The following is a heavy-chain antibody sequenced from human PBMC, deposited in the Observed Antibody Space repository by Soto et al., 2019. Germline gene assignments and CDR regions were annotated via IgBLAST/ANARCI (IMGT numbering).Heavy chain of an antibody. D-gene: IGHD4-17*01. V-gene: IGHV3-30*18. CDR2: ISYEGSNR. CDR1: GFRFSAYA. J-gene: IGHJ6*02. CDR3: AKDYGDYNFNYGMDV. Sequence: HPGGSLRLSCAASGFRFSAYAMHWVRQAPGKGLEWVAVISYEGSNRFYADSVKGRFTVSRDNSKNMVYLQMNSLRGEDTAVFYCAKDYGDYNFNYGMDVWGQGTTVTVSS.